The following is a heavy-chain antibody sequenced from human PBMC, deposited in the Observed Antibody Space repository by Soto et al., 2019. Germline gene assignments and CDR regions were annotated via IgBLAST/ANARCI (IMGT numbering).Heavy chain of an antibody. Sequence: QVQLVQSGAEVKKPGASVKVSCKASGYTFTSYAMHWVRQAPGQRLEWMGWINVGNGNTKYSQKFQGRVTITRDTSASTGYMELSSVRSEDTAVYSCARAKGVATDDYWGQGARVGVSS. J-gene: IGHJ4*02. V-gene: IGHV1-3*01. CDR2: INVGNGNT. D-gene: IGHD5-12*01. CDR3: ARAKGVATDDY. CDR1: GYTFTSYA.